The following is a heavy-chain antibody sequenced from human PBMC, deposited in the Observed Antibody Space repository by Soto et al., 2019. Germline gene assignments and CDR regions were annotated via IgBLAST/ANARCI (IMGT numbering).Heavy chain of an antibody. V-gene: IGHV4-31*03. CDR2: IYYSGST. CDR1: GGSISSGGYY. J-gene: IGHJ6*02. Sequence: PSETLSLTCTASGGSISSGGYYWSWIRQHPGKGLEWIGYIYYSGSTYYNPSLKSRVTISVDTSKNQFSLKLSSVTAADTAVYYCARSVAARHSPSYYYYGMDVWGQGTTVTVSS. D-gene: IGHD6-6*01. CDR3: ARSVAARHSPSYYYYGMDV.